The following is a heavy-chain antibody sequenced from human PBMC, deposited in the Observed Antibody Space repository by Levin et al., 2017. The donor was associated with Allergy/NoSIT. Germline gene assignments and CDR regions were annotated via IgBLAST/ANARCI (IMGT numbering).Heavy chain of an antibody. Sequence: GESLKISCQGSGYSFTSYWIGWVRQMPGKGLEWMGIIYPGDSDTRYSPSFQGQVTISADKSISTAYLQWSSLKASDTAMYYCATADCGGDCYPPDYYYYYGMDVWGQGTTVTVSS. D-gene: IGHD2-21*02. CDR2: IYPGDSDT. CDR3: ATADCGGDCYPPDYYYYYGMDV. V-gene: IGHV5-51*01. J-gene: IGHJ6*02. CDR1: GYSFTSYW.